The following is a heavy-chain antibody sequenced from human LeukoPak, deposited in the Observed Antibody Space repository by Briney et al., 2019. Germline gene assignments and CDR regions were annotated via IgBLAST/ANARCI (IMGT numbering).Heavy chain of an antibody. D-gene: IGHD3-9*01. J-gene: IGHJ4*02. CDR2: INPNSGGT. CDR1: GYTFTGYY. V-gene: IGHV1-2*06. CDR3: AVVCCLTGYLNRPFDY. Sequence: ASVKVSCKASGYTFTGYYMHWVRQAPGQGLEWMGRINPNSGGTNYAQKFQGRVTMTRDTSISTAYMELSRLRSDDTAVYHCAVVCCLTGYLNRPFDYWGQGTLVTVSS.